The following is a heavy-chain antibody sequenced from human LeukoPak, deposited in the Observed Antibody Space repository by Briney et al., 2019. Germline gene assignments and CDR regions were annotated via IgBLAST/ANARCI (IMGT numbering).Heavy chain of an antibody. CDR1: GYTFTSYD. V-gene: IGHV1-8*01. CDR3: ARADVVVTGMVDY. CDR2: MNPNCGNT. J-gene: IGHJ4*02. D-gene: IGHD2-21*02. Sequence: ASVKVSCKASGYTFTSYDINWVRQATGQGLEWMGWMNPNCGNTGYAQKFQGRVTMTRNTSISTAYMELSSLRSEDTAVYYCARADVVVTGMVDYWGQGTLVTVSS.